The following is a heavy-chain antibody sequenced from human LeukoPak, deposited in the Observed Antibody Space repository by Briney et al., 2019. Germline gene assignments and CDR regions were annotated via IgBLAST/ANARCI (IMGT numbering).Heavy chain of an antibody. CDR1: GFTFSSYA. D-gene: IGHD2-2*01. J-gene: IGHJ5*02. CDR2: ISGSGGST. Sequence: GGSLRLSCAASGFTFSSYAMSWVRQAPGKGLEWVSAISGSGGSTYYADSVKGRFAISRDNSKNTLYLQMNSLRAEDTAVYYCAKDRDIVVVPAAHNWFDPWGQGALVTVSS. V-gene: IGHV3-23*01. CDR3: AKDRDIVVVPAAHNWFDP.